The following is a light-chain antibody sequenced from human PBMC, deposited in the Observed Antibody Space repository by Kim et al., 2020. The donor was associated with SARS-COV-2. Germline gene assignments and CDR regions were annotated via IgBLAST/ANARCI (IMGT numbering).Light chain of an antibody. CDR2: GAS. CDR1: QSVGTN. CDR3: QQYNNWPRT. Sequence: EIVMTQSPATLSVSPGEVATLSCRASQSVGTNLAWYQQKPGQAPRLLIHGASTRATGFSARFSGGGSGTEFTLTISSLQSEDCAVYYCQQYNNWPRTFGQGTKVDIK. V-gene: IGKV3-15*01. J-gene: IGKJ1*01.